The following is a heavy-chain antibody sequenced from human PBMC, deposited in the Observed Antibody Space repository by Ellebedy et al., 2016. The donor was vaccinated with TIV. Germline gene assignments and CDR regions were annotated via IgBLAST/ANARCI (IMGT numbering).Heavy chain of an antibody. J-gene: IGHJ4*02. CDR3: AREGGADDYGDYLAY. CDR2: INTDGTTT. D-gene: IGHD4-17*01. Sequence: GGSLRLXXAASGFTFNRYWMHWVRQAPGKGLLWVSRINTDGTTTTYADSVKGRFTISRDNSKNTLYLQMNSLRAEDTAVYYCAREGGADDYGDYLAYWGQGTLVTVSS. V-gene: IGHV3-74*01. CDR1: GFTFNRYW.